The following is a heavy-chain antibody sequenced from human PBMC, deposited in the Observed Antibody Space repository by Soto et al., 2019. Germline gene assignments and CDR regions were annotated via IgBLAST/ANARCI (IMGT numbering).Heavy chain of an antibody. J-gene: IGHJ6*02. CDR3: LMVTYSGMDV. Sequence: PSDPLSLTCTVSGFSVRCGICYWTWIRQPPGKGLEWVGEINNRGNTNYDPSLKRRLTVSLDTSKTQFSLKLTSVTAADTAVYYCLMVTYSGMDVWGQGTKVTVSS. D-gene: IGHD3-10*01. CDR1: GFSVRCGICY. CDR2: INNRGNT. V-gene: IGHV4-61*01.